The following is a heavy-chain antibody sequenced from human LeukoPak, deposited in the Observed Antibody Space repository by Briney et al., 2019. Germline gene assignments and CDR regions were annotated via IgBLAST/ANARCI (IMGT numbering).Heavy chain of an antibody. CDR2: INPSGGST. D-gene: IGHD4-17*01. V-gene: IGHV1-46*01. CDR1: GYTFTSYY. Sequence: ASVKVSCRASGYTFTSYYMHWVRQAPGQGLEWMGIINPSGGSTSYAQKFQGRVTMTRDTSTSTVYMELSSLRSEDTAVYYCARVGGSTVTDYWGQGTLVTVSS. J-gene: IGHJ4*02. CDR3: ARVGGSTVTDY.